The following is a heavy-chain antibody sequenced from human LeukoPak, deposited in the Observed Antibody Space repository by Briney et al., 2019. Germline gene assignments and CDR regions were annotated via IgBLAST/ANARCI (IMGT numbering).Heavy chain of an antibody. D-gene: IGHD1-1*01. Sequence: PGESLTLSCAASGFTFSSYAMCWVRQAPAEGLEWVSGISSSGGTTYYADSVKGRFTISRDNSENTLFLQMNSLRVEDTALYYCAKTGGGWNDVEGYWGKGTLVTVSS. CDR1: GFTFSSYA. CDR3: AKTGGGWNDVEGY. J-gene: IGHJ4*02. CDR2: ISSSGGTT. V-gene: IGHV3-23*01.